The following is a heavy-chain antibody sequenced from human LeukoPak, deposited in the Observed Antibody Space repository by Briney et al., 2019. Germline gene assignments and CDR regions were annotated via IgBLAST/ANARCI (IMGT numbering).Heavy chain of an antibody. CDR1: GFSFSSYE. D-gene: IGHD6-13*01. CDR2: ISASGTLT. V-gene: IGHV3-48*03. Sequence: PGGSLRLSCAASGFSFSSYEMNWVRQAPGKGLEWISYISASGTLTHYADSVEGRFTISRDNAKNSLYLQMNSLRAEDTAVYYCAREGSAIERRLGGSSSFHYHYYMDVWGKGTTVTVSS. CDR3: AREGSAIERRLGGSSSFHYHYYMDV. J-gene: IGHJ6*03.